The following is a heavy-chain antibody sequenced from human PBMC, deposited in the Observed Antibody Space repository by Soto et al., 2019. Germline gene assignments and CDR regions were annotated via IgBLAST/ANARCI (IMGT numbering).Heavy chain of an antibody. D-gene: IGHD2-15*01. Sequence: QVQLQESGPGLVKPSETLSLTCTVSGGSISSYYWSWIRQPPGKGLEWIGYIYYSGSTNYNPSLKSRVTISVDTSKNQFSLKLSSVTAADTAVYYCARPKGGYPYYYYYMDVWGKGTTVTVSS. J-gene: IGHJ6*03. CDR1: GGSISSYY. CDR3: ARPKGGYPYYYYYMDV. CDR2: IYYSGST. V-gene: IGHV4-59*08.